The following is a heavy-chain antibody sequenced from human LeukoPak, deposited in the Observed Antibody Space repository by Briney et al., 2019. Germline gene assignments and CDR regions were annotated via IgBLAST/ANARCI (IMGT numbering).Heavy chain of an antibody. J-gene: IGHJ6*02. Sequence: KPSETLSLTYAVYGGSFSGYYWSWIRQPPGKGLEWIGEINHSGSTNYNPSLKSRVTISVDTSKNQFSLKLSSVTAADTAVYYCARAQPRSCYSCYYYGMDVWGQGTTVTVSS. CDR2: INHSGST. CDR3: ARAQPRSCYSCYYYGMDV. V-gene: IGHV4-34*01. CDR1: GGSFSGYY. D-gene: IGHD2-15*01.